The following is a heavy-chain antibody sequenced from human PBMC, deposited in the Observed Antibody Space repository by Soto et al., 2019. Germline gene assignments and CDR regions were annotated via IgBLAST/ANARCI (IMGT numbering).Heavy chain of an antibody. J-gene: IGHJ6*03. CDR2: ISAYNGNT. D-gene: IGHD2-2*01. Sequence: ASVKVSFKASGYTFTSYGISWVRQAPGQGLEWMGWISAYNGNTNYAQKLQGRVTMTTDTSTSTAYMELRSLRSDDTAVYYCARSSSFHPVVPAAPPGYYYYMDVWGKGTTVTVSS. CDR3: ARSSSFHPVVPAAPPGYYYYMDV. V-gene: IGHV1-18*01. CDR1: GYTFTSYG.